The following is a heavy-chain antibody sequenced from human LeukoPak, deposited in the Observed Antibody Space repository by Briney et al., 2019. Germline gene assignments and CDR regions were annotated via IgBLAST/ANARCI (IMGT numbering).Heavy chain of an antibody. CDR2: IWDDGSNK. J-gene: IGHJ4*02. CDR3: ARGHSMVRGVMRFSDFDY. CDR1: GFTFSSYA. V-gene: IGHV3-33*01. D-gene: IGHD3-10*01. Sequence: GGSLRLSCAASGFTFSSYAMHWVRQAPGKGLEWVAVIWDDGSNKYYADSVKGRFTISRDNSKNKLYLQMNSLRAEDTAVYYCARGHSMVRGVMRFSDFDYWGQGTLVTVSS.